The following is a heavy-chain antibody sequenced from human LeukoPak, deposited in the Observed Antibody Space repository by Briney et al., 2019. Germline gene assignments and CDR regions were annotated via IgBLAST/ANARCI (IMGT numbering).Heavy chain of an antibody. J-gene: IGHJ3*02. CDR2: IKQDGSEK. V-gene: IGHV3-7*01. CDR1: GLHFSGTA. CDR3: AGDLELNFWSGLFNPRNDAFDI. D-gene: IGHD3-3*01. Sequence: AGGSLRLSCAASGLHFSGTAMSWVRQAPGKGLEWVANIKQDGSEKYYVDSVKGRFTISRDNAKNSLYLQMNSLRAEDTAVYYCAGDLELNFWSGLFNPRNDAFDIWGQGTMVTVSS.